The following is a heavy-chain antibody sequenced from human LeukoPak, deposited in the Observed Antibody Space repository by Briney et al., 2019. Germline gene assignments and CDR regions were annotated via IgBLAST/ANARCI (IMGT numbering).Heavy chain of an antibody. CDR1: GYTFTGYY. D-gene: IGHD3-10*01. CDR2: INPNSGGT. V-gene: IGHV1-2*02. CDR3: ARDRRYYYGSGSCRTWFDP. Sequence: ASVKVSCKASGYTFTGYYMHWVRQTPGQGLEWMGWINPNSGGTNYAQKFQGRVTMTRDTSKNQFSLKLSSVTAADTAVYYCARDRRYYYGSGSCRTWFDPWGQGTLVTVSS. J-gene: IGHJ5*02.